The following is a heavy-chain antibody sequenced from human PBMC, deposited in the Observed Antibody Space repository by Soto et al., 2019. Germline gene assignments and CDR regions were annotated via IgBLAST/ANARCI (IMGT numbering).Heavy chain of an antibody. J-gene: IGHJ4*02. Sequence: EVQLLESGGGLVQPGGSLRIYCAASGFTFWDYSMIWVPQTPGKGLEWVSSIEAGNTVYADSVKGRFTISRDNSKNTLSLQMDSLRAEDTAVYYCAREAVNGDGLWLVGYWGQGTLVTVSS. V-gene: IGHV3-23*01. CDR2: IEAGNT. CDR3: AREAVNGDGLWLVGY. CDR1: GFTFWDYS. D-gene: IGHD4-17*01.